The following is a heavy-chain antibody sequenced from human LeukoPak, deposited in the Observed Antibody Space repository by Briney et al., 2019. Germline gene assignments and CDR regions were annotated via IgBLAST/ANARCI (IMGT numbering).Heavy chain of an antibody. J-gene: IGHJ4*02. Sequence: SQTLSLTCTVSGGSISSGSYYWSWIRQPAGKGLEWIGRIYTSGSTNYNPSLKSRVTISVDTSKNQFSLKLSSVTAADTAVYYCARAWGYMAAGVYDYWGQGTLVTVSS. CDR2: IYTSGST. D-gene: IGHD6-13*01. CDR1: GGSISSGSYY. V-gene: IGHV4-61*02. CDR3: ARAWGYMAAGVYDY.